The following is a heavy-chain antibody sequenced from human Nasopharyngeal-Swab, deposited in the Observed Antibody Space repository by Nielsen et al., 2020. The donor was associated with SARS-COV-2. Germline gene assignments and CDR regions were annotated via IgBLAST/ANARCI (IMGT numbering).Heavy chain of an antibody. CDR1: GFTVSSNY. J-gene: IGHJ6*04. D-gene: IGHD4-11*01. CDR3: ARATTVKGVLGDV. V-gene: IGHV3-7*01. CDR2: IKQDGSEK. Sequence: GGSLRLSCAASGFTVSSNYMSWVRQAPGKGLEWVANIKQDGSEKYYVDSVKGRFTISRDNAKNSLYLQMNSLRAEDTAVYYCARATTVKGVLGDVWGKGTTVTVSS.